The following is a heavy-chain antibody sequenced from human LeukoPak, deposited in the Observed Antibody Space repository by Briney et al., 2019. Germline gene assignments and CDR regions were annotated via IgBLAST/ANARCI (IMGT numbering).Heavy chain of an antibody. V-gene: IGHV3-9*01. J-gene: IGHJ3*02. CDR1: GFTFDDYA. Sequence: GGSLRLSCAASGFTFDDYAMHWVRQAPGKGLEWVSGISWNSGRIGYADSVKGRFTISRDNAKNSLYLQMNSLRAEDTALYHCARSSGYFSLHRAFDIWGQGTMVTVSS. D-gene: IGHD3-22*01. CDR3: ARSSGYFSLHRAFDI. CDR2: ISWNSGRI.